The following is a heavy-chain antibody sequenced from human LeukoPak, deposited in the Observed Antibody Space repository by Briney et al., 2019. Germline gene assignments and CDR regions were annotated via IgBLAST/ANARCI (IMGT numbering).Heavy chain of an antibody. CDR2: TYYRSKWYN. CDR3: AREAAHDILTGYDY. J-gene: IGHJ4*02. Sequence: SQTLSLTCGISGDSVSSNTAAWNWIRQSPSRGLEWLGRTYYRSKWYNNYALSVKSRITINSDSSKNQVSLQLNSVSPEDTAIYYCAREAAHDILTGYDYWGQGTLVTVSS. D-gene: IGHD3-9*01. V-gene: IGHV6-1*01. CDR1: GDSVSSNTAA.